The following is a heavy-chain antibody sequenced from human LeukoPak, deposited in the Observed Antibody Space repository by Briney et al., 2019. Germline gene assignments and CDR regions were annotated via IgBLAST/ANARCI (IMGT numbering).Heavy chain of an antibody. J-gene: IGHJ4*02. CDR3: AKETAMALVNPRRASASVFGEDY. Sequence: GGSLRLSCAASGFTFTSYAMSWVRQAPGKGLEWVSAITGSGDTTYYAASVKGRFTISRDNSKNTLYLQMNSLRAEDTAVYYCAKETAMALVNPRRASASVFGEDYWGQGTLVTVSS. CDR2: ITGSGDTT. CDR1: GFTFTSYA. V-gene: IGHV3-23*01. D-gene: IGHD5-18*01.